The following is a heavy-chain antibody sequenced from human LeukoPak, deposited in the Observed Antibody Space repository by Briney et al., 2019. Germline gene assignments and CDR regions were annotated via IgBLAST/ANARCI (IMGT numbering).Heavy chain of an antibody. D-gene: IGHD3-16*01. CDR3: ARQERGAGESFDY. CDR1: GGSISSSSYY. Sequence: SETLSLTCTVSGGSISSSSYYWGWIRQPPGKGLEWSGSIYYSGSTYYNPSLKSRVTISVDTSKNQFSLKLSYVTAADTAVYDCARQERGAGESFDYWGQGTLVTVSS. V-gene: IGHV4-39*01. J-gene: IGHJ4*02. CDR2: IYYSGST.